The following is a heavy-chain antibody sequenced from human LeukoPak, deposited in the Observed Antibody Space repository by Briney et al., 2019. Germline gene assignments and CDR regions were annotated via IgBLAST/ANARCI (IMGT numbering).Heavy chain of an antibody. J-gene: IGHJ4*02. CDR1: GFALSSNW. Sequence: GGSLRLSCAVSGFALSSNWMHWVRQVPGEGLVWVSRIDNHGSGTSYADSVRGRFTISRDDAKNTVYLQMNSLRAEDTAVYYCARGSGQFDYWGQGTLATVSS. CDR3: ARGSGQFDY. D-gene: IGHD6-19*01. V-gene: IGHV3-74*01. CDR2: IDNHGSGT.